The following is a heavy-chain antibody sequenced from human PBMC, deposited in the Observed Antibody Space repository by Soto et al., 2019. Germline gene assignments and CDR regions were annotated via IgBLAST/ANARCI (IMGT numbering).Heavy chain of an antibody. V-gene: IGHV3-48*02. Sequence: VQLVESGGGLVQPGGSLRLSCAASGFTFSSYSMSWVRQAPGKGLEWVSYITSSSSAIYYADSVEGRFTISRDNAKNSLYLQMNSLRDEDTAVYYCARVYYYDSSALFDPWGQGTLVTVSS. CDR1: GFTFSSYS. J-gene: IGHJ5*02. CDR2: ITSSSSAI. CDR3: ARVYYYDSSALFDP. D-gene: IGHD3-22*01.